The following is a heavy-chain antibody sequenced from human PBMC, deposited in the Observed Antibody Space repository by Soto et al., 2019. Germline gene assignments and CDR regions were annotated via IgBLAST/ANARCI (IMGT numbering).Heavy chain of an antibody. Sequence: SETLSLTCAVYGGSSSGYYWSWIRQPPGKGLEWIGEINHSGSTNYNPSLKSRVTISVDTSKNQFSLKLSSVTAADTAVYYGARGAAAGWFDPWGQGTLVAVSS. CDR1: GGSSSGYY. J-gene: IGHJ5*02. V-gene: IGHV4-34*01. CDR3: ARGAAAGWFDP. CDR2: INHSGST. D-gene: IGHD6-13*01.